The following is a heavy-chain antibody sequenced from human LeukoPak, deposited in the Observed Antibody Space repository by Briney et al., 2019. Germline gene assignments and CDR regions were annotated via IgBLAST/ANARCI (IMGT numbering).Heavy chain of an antibody. CDR2: INPDGRDK. J-gene: IGHJ1*01. CDR1: GFTFSNYW. D-gene: IGHD2-21*02. CDR3: TSWGDTTAEYFQR. V-gene: IGHV3-7*01. Sequence: GGSLRLSCAASGFTFSNYWMSWVRQAPGKGLEWVAHINPDGRDKYYVDSVKGRFSIYRDNAENSMYLQMNSLRVEDTAVYYCTSWGDTTAEYFQRWGQGTLVTVSS.